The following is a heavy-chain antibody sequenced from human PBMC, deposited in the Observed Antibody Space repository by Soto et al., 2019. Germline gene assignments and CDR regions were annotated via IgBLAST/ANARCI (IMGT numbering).Heavy chain of an antibody. D-gene: IGHD2-2*01. CDR2: IIPIFGTA. CDR3: ARTDFIVLVATGYFDL. J-gene: IGHJ2*01. CDR1: GGTFSSYA. V-gene: IGHV1-69*12. Sequence: QVQLVQPGAEVKKPGSSVKVSCKASGGTFSSYAISCVRQAPGQGLEWMGGIIPIFGTANYAQKIQGRVTITADESTSTAYMELSSRRSEDTAVYYCARTDFIVLVATGYFDLCGRGTLVTVSS.